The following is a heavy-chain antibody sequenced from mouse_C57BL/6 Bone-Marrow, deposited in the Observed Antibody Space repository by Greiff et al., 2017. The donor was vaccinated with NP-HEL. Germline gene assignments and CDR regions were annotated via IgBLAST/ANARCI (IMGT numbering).Heavy chain of an antibody. J-gene: IGHJ4*01. D-gene: IGHD2-1*01. CDR1: GYTFTNYW. CDR2: IYPGGGYT. CDR3: ARRRGNPYYYAMDY. Sequence: QVHVKQSGAELVRPGPSVKMSCKASGYTFTNYWIGWAKQRPGHGLEWIGDIYPGGGYTNYNEKFKGKATLTADKSSSTAYMQFSSLTSEDSAIYYCARRRGNPYYYAMDYWGQGTSVTVSS. V-gene: IGHV1-63*01.